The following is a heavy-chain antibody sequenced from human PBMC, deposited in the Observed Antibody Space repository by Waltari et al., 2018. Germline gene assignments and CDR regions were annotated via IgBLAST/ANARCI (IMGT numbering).Heavy chain of an antibody. Sequence: EVQLVESGGGLVQPGGSLRLSCAASGFTFSSYEMNWVRQAPGKGLEWVSYISSSGSTIYYADSVKGRFTSSSDNAKNSLYVQMNSLRAEDTAVYYCARGIATGSYDYWGQGTLVTVSS. J-gene: IGHJ4*02. CDR3: ARGIATGSYDY. V-gene: IGHV3-48*03. CDR1: GFTFSSYE. CDR2: ISSSGSTI. D-gene: IGHD3-10*01.